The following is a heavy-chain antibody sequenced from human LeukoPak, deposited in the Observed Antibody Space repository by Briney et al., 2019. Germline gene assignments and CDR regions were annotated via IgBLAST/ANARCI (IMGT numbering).Heavy chain of an antibody. V-gene: IGHV4-39*01. Sequence: SETLSLTCTVSGGSISSSSYYWGWIRQPPGKGLEWIGSIYCSGSTYYNPSLKSRVTISVDTSKNQFSLKLSSVTAADTAVYYCARQDSSGYCDYWGQGTLVTVSS. CDR2: IYCSGST. D-gene: IGHD3-22*01. CDR3: ARQDSSGYCDY. J-gene: IGHJ4*02. CDR1: GGSISSSSYY.